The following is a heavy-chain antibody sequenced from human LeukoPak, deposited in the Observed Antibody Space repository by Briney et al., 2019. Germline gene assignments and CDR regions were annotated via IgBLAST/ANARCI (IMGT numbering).Heavy chain of an antibody. CDR1: GGSISSYY. CDR2: IYYSGST. CDR3: ARGGNWFDP. J-gene: IGHJ5*02. Sequence: SETLSLTCTVSGGSISSYYWSWIRQPPGKGLEWVGYIYYSGSTNYNPSLKSRVTISVDTSKNQLSLQLSSVTAADTAVYYCARGGNWFDPWGQGTLVTVSS. D-gene: IGHD3-16*01. V-gene: IGHV4-59*01.